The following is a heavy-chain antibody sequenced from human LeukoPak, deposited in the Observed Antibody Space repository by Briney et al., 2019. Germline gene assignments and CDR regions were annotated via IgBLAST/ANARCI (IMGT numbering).Heavy chain of an antibody. Sequence: GSLRLSCTASGFTFGDYAMSWFRQAPGKGLEWVGFIRSKAYGGTTEYAASVKGRFTISRDDSKSIAYLQMNSLKTEDTAVYYCTRESIAVAVLFDYWGQGTLVTVSS. D-gene: IGHD6-19*01. CDR1: GFTFGDYA. J-gene: IGHJ4*02. CDR3: TRESIAVAVLFDY. V-gene: IGHV3-49*03. CDR2: IRSKAYGGTT.